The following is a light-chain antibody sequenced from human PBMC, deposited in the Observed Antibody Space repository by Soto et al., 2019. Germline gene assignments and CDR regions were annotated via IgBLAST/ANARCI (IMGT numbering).Light chain of an antibody. V-gene: IGKV1-17*01. CDR1: QAIAND. Sequence: DIQMTQSPSSLSASEGDRVTITCRASQAIANDLSWYQQKPGEPPKRLIYAASTLHSGVPSRFSGSGSGTEFTLTISSLQPEDFATYFCLQHNSYPRTFGQGTKVDIK. CDR2: AAS. J-gene: IGKJ1*01. CDR3: LQHNSYPRT.